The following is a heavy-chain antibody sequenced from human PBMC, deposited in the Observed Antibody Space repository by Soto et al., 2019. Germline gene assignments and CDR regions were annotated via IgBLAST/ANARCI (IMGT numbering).Heavy chain of an antibody. Sequence: ASVKVSCKASGYTLTSYAMHWVRQAPGQRLEWMGWINAGNGNTKYSQKFQGRVTITRDTSASTAYMELSSLRSEDTAVYYCARDSLWFGEFPHYYYYGMDVWGQGTTVT. CDR3: ARDSLWFGEFPHYYYYGMDV. V-gene: IGHV1-3*01. D-gene: IGHD3-10*01. CDR2: INAGNGNT. CDR1: GYTLTSYA. J-gene: IGHJ6*02.